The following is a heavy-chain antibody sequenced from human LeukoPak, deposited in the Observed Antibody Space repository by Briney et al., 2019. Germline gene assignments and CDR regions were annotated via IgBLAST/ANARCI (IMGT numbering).Heavy chain of an antibody. CDR1: GYTFTNYH. Sequence: ASVKVSCKASGYTFTNYHLHWVRQAAGQGLEWMGIINPSGGSTSYAQKFQDRVTMTRDTSTSTVYMELNSLRSEDTAVYYCARATWYGGNPSGAFDIWGQGTMVTVSS. CDR2: INPSGGST. CDR3: ARATWYGGNPSGAFDI. J-gene: IGHJ3*02. D-gene: IGHD4/OR15-4a*01. V-gene: IGHV1-46*01.